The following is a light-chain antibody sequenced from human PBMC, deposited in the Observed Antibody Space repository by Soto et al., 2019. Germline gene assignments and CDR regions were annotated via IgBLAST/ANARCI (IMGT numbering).Light chain of an antibody. V-gene: IGLV1-40*01. Sequence: QSVLTQPPSVSAAPGQRVTISCTGSSSNIGAGYDVHWYQQLPGTAPKLLVAGDTNRPSGVPDRFSGSKSGTSASLAITGLRAEDEADYDCQSFDSSLSGWVFGGGTKLTVL. CDR1: SSNIGAGYD. J-gene: IGLJ3*02. CDR2: GDT. CDR3: QSFDSSLSGWV.